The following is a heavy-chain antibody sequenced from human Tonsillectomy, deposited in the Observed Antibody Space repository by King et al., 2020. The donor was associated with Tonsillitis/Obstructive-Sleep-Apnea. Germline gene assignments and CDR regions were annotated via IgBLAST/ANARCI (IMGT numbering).Heavy chain of an antibody. CDR1: GFTFSSYA. CDR3: AKVAGSYYYDSSGYSTEGGFDY. Sequence: VQLVESGGGLVQPGGSLRLSCAASGFTFSSYAMSWVRQAPGKGLEWVSAISGSGGSIYYADSVRGRFTIPRDNSKNTLYLQMNSLRAEDTAIYYCAKVAGSYYYDSSGYSTEGGFDYWGQGTLVTVSS. J-gene: IGHJ4*02. CDR2: ISGSGGSI. V-gene: IGHV3-23*04. D-gene: IGHD3-22*01.